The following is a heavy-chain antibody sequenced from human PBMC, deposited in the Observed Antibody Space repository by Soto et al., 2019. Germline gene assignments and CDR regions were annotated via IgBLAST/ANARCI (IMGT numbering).Heavy chain of an antibody. V-gene: IGHV4-39*01. CDR2: IYYNGNT. D-gene: IGHD2-2*01. Sequence: PSETLSLTCTVSGGSISSSSYYWGWIRQPPGKGLEWIGSIYYNGNTYYNPSLKSRVTISVDTSKNQFSLKLSSVTAADTAVYFCARCFCAGTYCTSSSCYFDYWGQGSLVTVSS. CDR3: ARCFCAGTYCTSSSCYFDY. CDR1: GGSISSSSYY. J-gene: IGHJ4*02.